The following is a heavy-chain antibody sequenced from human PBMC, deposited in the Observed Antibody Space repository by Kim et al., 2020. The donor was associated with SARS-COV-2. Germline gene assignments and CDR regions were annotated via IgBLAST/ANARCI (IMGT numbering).Heavy chain of an antibody. D-gene: IGHD3-10*01. Sequence: ADSVKGRCTISRDNSKNTLYLQMNSLRAEDTAVYYCAKITMVRGVTPFDYWGQGTLVTVSS. V-gene: IGHV3-23*01. CDR3: AKITMVRGVTPFDY. J-gene: IGHJ4*02.